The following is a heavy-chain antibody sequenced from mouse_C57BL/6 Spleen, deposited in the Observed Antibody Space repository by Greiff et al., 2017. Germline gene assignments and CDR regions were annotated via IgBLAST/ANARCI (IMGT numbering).Heavy chain of an antibody. CDR2: IDPSDSYT. CDR1: GYTFTSYW. V-gene: IGHV1-50*01. Sequence: VQLQQPGAELVKPGASVKLSCKASGYTFTSYWMQWVKQRPGQGLEWIGEIDPSDSYTNYTQKFKGKATLTVDTSSSTAYMQLSSLTSEDSAVYDCAKRADGNYWYFDVWGTGTTVTVSS. D-gene: IGHD2-1*01. J-gene: IGHJ1*03. CDR3: AKRADGNYWYFDV.